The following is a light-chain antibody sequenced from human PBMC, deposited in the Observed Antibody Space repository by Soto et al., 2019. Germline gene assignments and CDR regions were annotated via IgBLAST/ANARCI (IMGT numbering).Light chain of an antibody. J-gene: IGLJ1*01. V-gene: IGLV1-40*01. CDR3: QSSDSSLSFYV. Sequence: QSVLTQPPSVSGAPGQRVTISCTGSSSNIGAGYDVHWYQQLPGTAPKLLIYGNSNRPSGVPDRFSGSKSGTSASLAITGLQAQDEADYHCQSSDSSLSFYVFGTGTKLTVL. CDR1: SSNIGAGYD. CDR2: GNS.